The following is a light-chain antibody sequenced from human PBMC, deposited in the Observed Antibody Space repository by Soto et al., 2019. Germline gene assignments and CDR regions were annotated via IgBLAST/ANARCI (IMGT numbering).Light chain of an antibody. CDR1: KSVGGD. CDR2: DAS. Sequence: DIVLTQSPATLSLHPGQGASLSCRASKSVGGDLVWYQQHPGQAPRLLIYDASNRATGIPPRFSGSGSGTDFTLTISSLEPEDFAVYYCQQRTNWPWTFGQGTKVDI. J-gene: IGKJ1*01. CDR3: QQRTNWPWT. V-gene: IGKV3-11*01.